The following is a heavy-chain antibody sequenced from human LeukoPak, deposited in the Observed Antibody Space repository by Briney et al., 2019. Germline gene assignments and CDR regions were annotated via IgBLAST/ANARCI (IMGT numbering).Heavy chain of an antibody. D-gene: IGHD1-14*01. J-gene: IGHJ3*02. CDR3: ARPDHDAFDI. CDR1: GGSFSGYY. Sequence: SETLSLTCAVYGGSFSGYYWSWTRQPPGKGLEWIGEINHSGSTNYNPSLKSRVTISVDTSKNQFSLKLSSVTAADTAVYYCARPDHDAFDIWGQGTMVTVSS. CDR2: INHSGST. V-gene: IGHV4-34*01.